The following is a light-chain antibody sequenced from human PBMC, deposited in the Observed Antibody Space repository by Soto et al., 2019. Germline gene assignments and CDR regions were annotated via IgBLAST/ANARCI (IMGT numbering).Light chain of an antibody. J-gene: IGLJ1*01. CDR2: EVS. V-gene: IGLV2-14*01. CDR3: SSYTTSNTPLYV. CDR1: SSDVGGYNY. Sequence: QSALTQPASVSGSPGQSITISCTGTSSDVGGYNYVSWYQQHPGKAPKLMIYEVSNRPSGVSNRFSGSQSGNTASLTISGLQAEDEANYYCSSYTTSNTPLYVFGTGTKAPS.